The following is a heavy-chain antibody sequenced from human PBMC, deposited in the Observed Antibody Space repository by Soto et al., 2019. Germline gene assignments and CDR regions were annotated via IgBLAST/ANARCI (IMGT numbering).Heavy chain of an antibody. CDR2: ISYDGSNK. CDR3: AKDRYDYVCGSYRFENPRDFDY. J-gene: IGHJ4*02. V-gene: IGHV3-30*18. Sequence: QVQLVESGGGVVQPGRSLRLSCAASGFTFSSYGMHWFRQAPGKGLEWVAVISYDGSNKYYADSVKGRFTISRDNSKNTLYLQMHSLRAEDTAVYYCAKDRYDYVCGSYRFENPRDFDYWGQGTLVTVSS. D-gene: IGHD3-16*02. CDR1: GFTFSSYG.